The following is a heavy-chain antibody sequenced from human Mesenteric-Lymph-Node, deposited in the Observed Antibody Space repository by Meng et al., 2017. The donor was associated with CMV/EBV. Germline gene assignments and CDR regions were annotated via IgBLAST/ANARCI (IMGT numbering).Heavy chain of an antibody. V-gene: IGHV4-39*07. J-gene: IGHJ4*02. CDR2: IYYSGST. CDR3: ARFSSGWPFDC. D-gene: IGHD6-19*01. CDR1: GGSISSSSYY. Sequence: SETLSLTCTVSGGSISSSSYYWGWIRQPPGKGLEWIGSIYYSGSTYYNPSLKSRVTISVDTSKNQFSLKLRSVTAADTAVYYCARFSSGWPFDCWGQGTLVTVSS.